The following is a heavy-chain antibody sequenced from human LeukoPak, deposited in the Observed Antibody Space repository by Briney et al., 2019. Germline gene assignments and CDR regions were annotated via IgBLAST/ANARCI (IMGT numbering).Heavy chain of an antibody. Sequence: PGGSLRLSCAASGFTFSSYWMSWVRQAPGKGLEWVANIKQDGSEKYYVDSVKGRFTISRDNAKNSLYLQMNSLRAEDTAVYYCARVLDFWSGSADCWGQGTLVTVSS. CDR2: IKQDGSEK. CDR3: ARVLDFWSGSADC. V-gene: IGHV3-7*01. J-gene: IGHJ4*02. D-gene: IGHD3-3*01. CDR1: GFTFSSYW.